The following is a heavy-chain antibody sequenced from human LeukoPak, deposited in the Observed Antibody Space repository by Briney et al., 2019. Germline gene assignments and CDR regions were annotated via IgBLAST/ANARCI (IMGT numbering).Heavy chain of an antibody. J-gene: IGHJ4*02. CDR3: ARDSGYYYDSSGYLGDY. V-gene: IGHV3-7*01. D-gene: IGHD3-22*01. Sequence: GGSLRLSCAASGFTFRSYWMSWVRQAPGKGLEWVANIKQDGSEKYYVDSVKGRFTIPRDNAKNSLYLQMNSLRAEDTAVYYCARDSGYYYDSSGYLGDYWGQGTLVTVSS. CDR1: GFTFRSYW. CDR2: IKQDGSEK.